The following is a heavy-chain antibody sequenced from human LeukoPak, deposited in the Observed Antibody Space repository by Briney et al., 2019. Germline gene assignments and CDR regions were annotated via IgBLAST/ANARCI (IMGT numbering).Heavy chain of an antibody. V-gene: IGHV1-69*13. CDR2: IIPIFGTA. Sequence: SVKVSCKASGGTFSSYAISWVRQAPGQGLEWMGGIIPIFGTANYAQKFQGRVTITADESTSTAYMELSSLRSEGTAVYYCARGSQDSPDYDFWSGSTTYFDYWGQGTLVTVSS. CDR1: GGTFSSYA. CDR3: ARGSQDSPDYDFWSGSTTYFDY. J-gene: IGHJ4*02. D-gene: IGHD3-3*01.